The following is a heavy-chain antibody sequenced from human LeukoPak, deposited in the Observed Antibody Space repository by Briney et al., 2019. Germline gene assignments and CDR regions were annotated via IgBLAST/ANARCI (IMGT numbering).Heavy chain of an antibody. J-gene: IGHJ5*02. CDR1: GGSISSYY. V-gene: IGHV4-59*01. CDR2: IYYSGST. Sequence: SETLSLTCTVSGGSISSYYWSWIRQPPGKGLEWIGYIYYSGSTNYNPSLKSRVTISVDTSKNQFSLKLSSVTAADTAVYYCARASPIRFDPWGQGTLVTVSS. CDR3: ARASPIRFDP.